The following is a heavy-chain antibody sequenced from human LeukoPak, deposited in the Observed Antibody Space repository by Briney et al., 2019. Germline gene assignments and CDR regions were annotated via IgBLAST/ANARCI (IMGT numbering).Heavy chain of an antibody. V-gene: IGHV3-53*01. CDR2: VYRSGTT. J-gene: IGHJ6*03. D-gene: IGHD2-21*01. CDR1: GFVVSNNY. CDR3: ARVILARTPREDYFYYYMDV. Sequence: GGSLRLSCATSGFVVSNNYMSWVRQAAGKGLEWVSAVYRSGTTFYADSVKGRFTISRDKSKNTLNLQMNNLRAEDSAVYYCARVILARTPREDYFYYYMDVWGKGTTVIISS.